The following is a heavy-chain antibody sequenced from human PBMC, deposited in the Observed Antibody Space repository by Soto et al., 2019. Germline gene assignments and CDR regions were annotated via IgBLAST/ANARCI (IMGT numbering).Heavy chain of an antibody. D-gene: IGHD7-27*01. J-gene: IGHJ6*03. V-gene: IGHV3-30*18. CDR1: GFTFSSYG. CDR3: AKYWGGYYYYMDV. Sequence: GGSLRLSCAASGFTFSSYGMHWVRQAPGKGLEWVAVISYDGSNKYYADSVKGRFTISRDNSKNTLYLQMNSLRAEDTAVYYCAKYWGGYYYYMDVWGKGTTVTVSS. CDR2: ISYDGSNK.